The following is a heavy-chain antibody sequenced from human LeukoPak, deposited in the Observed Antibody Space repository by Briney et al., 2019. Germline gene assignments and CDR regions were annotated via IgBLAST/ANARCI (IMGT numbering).Heavy chain of an antibody. CDR3: ASDYYYDSSEDHAN. D-gene: IGHD3-22*01. CDR2: ISSSGSTI. V-gene: IGHV3-48*03. J-gene: IGHJ4*02. Sequence: GGSLRLSCAASGFTFSSYEMNWVRQAPGKGLEWVSYISSSGSTIYYADSVKGRFTISRDNAKNSLYLQMNSLRAEDTAVYYCASDYYYDSSEDHANWGQGTLVTVSS. CDR1: GFTFSSYE.